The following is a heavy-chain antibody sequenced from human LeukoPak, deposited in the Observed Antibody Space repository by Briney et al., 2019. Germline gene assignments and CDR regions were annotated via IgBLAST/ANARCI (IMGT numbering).Heavy chain of an antibody. D-gene: IGHD3-3*01. J-gene: IGHJ3*02. CDR3: ATSGVVIMSDAFDI. V-gene: IGHV1-69*13. CDR2: IIPIFGTA. CDR1: GGTFSSYA. Sequence: SVKVSCKASGGTFSSYAISWVRQAPGQGLEWMGGIIPIFGTANNAQKFQGRVTITADESTSTAYMELSSLGSEDTAVYYCATSGVVIMSDAFDIWGQGTMVTVSS.